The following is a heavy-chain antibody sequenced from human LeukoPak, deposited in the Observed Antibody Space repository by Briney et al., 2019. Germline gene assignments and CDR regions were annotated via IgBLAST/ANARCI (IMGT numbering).Heavy chain of an antibody. CDR3: ARGNPGYSSSWTSLYNWFDP. J-gene: IGHJ5*02. D-gene: IGHD6-13*01. V-gene: IGHV4-34*01. CDR2: INHSGST. CDR1: GGSFSGYY. Sequence: SETLSLTCAVYGGSFSGYYWSWIRQPPGKGLEWIGEINHSGSTNYNPSLKSRVTISVDTSKNQFSLKLSSVTAADTAVYYCARGNPGYSSSWTSLYNWFDPWGQGTPVTVSS.